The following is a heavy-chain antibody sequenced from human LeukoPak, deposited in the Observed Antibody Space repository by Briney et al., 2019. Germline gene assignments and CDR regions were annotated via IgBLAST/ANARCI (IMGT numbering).Heavy chain of an antibody. Sequence: PGGSLRLSCAASGFTFSSYGMHCVRQAPGKGLEWVAVIWYDGSNKYYADSVKGRFTISRDNSKDTLYLQMNSLRAEDTAVYYCAKSEEQLAFDYWGQGTLVTVSS. D-gene: IGHD6-6*01. CDR3: AKSEEQLAFDY. J-gene: IGHJ4*02. V-gene: IGHV3-33*06. CDR1: GFTFSSYG. CDR2: IWYDGSNK.